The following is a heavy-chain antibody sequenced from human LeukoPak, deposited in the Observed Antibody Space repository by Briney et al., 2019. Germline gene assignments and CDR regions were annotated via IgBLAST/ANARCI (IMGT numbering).Heavy chain of an antibody. V-gene: IGHV4-34*01. CDR2: IHHSGTT. Sequence: SETLSLTCAVYGGSFSGYYWSWIRQPPGKGLEWIGEIHHSGTTNYNPSLKSRVTISLDTSDNQFSLRLSSVTAADTAVYYCAGGRQFQPWGQGTLVTVSS. CDR1: GGSFSGYY. J-gene: IGHJ1*01. CDR3: AGGRQFQP.